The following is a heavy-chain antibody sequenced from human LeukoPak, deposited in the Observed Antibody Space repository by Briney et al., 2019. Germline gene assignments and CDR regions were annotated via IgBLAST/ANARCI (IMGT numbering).Heavy chain of an antibody. CDR2: IYHSGST. CDR3: ARESWGSGYSSGEYYMDV. Sequence: SETLSLTCTVSGYSISSGYYWGWIRQPPGKGLEWIGSIYHSGSTYYNPSLKSRVTISVDTSKNQFSLKLSSVTAADTAVYYRARESWGSGYSSGEYYMDVWGKGTTVTVSS. CDR1: GYSISSGYY. J-gene: IGHJ6*03. V-gene: IGHV4-38-2*02. D-gene: IGHD3-3*01.